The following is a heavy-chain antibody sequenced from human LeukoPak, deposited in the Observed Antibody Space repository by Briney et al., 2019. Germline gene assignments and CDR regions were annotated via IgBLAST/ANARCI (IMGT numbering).Heavy chain of an antibody. V-gene: IGHV1-69*13. CDR3: ARGWPAETTVVTPYNY. J-gene: IGHJ4*02. CDR2: IIPIFGTA. D-gene: IGHD4-23*01. Sequence: ASVKVSCKASGGTFSSYAINWVRQAPGQGLEWMGGIIPIFGTANYAQKFQGRVTITAVESMSTAYMELSSLRSEDTAVYYCARGWPAETTVVTPYNYWGQGTLVTVSS. CDR1: GGTFSSYA.